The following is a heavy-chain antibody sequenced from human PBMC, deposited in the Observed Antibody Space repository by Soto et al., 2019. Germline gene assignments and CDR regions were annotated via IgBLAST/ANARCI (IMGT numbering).Heavy chain of an antibody. V-gene: IGHV1-58*01. CDR1: GFTFTSSA. D-gene: IGHD5-18*01. Sequence: QMQLVQSGPEVKKPGTSVKVSCKASGFTFTSSAVQWVRQARGQRLEWIGWIVVGSGNTNYAQKFQERVTITRDMSTRTAYMELSSLRSEDTAVYYCAAGKIQLWLSYYYGMDVWGQGPTVTVSS. J-gene: IGHJ6*02. CDR2: IVVGSGNT. CDR3: AAGKIQLWLSYYYGMDV.